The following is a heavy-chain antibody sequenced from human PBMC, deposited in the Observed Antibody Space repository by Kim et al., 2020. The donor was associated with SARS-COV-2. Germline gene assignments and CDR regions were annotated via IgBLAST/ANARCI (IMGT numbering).Heavy chain of an antibody. CDR3: AAGAPGH. CDR1: GGSLSGFQ. V-gene: IGHV4-34*01. Sequence: SETLSLTCAVSGGSLSGFQWSWIRQTPGKGLEWIGEINDSGKSDYNPSLRSRISMSIDTSKKQFSLKLSSVTAADTAIYYCAAGAPGHWGQGTLVTVSP. CDR2: INDSGKS. J-gene: IGHJ1*01.